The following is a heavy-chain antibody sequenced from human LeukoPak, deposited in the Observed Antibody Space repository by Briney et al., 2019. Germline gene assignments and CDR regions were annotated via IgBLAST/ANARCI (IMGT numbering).Heavy chain of an antibody. J-gene: IGHJ6*02. CDR1: GFTFSAFW. D-gene: IGHD3-10*01. Sequence: PGGSLRLSCAASGFTFSAFWMHWVRQAPGKGLVWVSRINSDDSRTTYADSVKGRFTISRDNAKNTLYLQMNSLRAEDTAVYYCARDILLWFGELTASDSYYYGMDVWGQGTTVTVSS. CDR2: INSDDSRT. CDR3: ARDILLWFGELTASDSYYYGMDV. V-gene: IGHV3-74*01.